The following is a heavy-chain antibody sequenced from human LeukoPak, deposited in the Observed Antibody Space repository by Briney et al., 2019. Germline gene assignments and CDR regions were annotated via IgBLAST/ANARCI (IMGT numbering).Heavy chain of an antibody. Sequence: ASVKVSCKASGYTFTSYGFTWVRQAPGQGLEWMGWISAYNGDTNYPLKLQGRVTMTTDTSTSTAYMELRSLRSDDTAVYYCARAINYCTSSSCPLWYWGQGTLVTVSS. J-gene: IGHJ4*02. CDR1: GYTFTSYG. CDR2: ISAYNGDT. D-gene: IGHD2-2*01. CDR3: ARAINYCTSSSCPLWY. V-gene: IGHV1-18*01.